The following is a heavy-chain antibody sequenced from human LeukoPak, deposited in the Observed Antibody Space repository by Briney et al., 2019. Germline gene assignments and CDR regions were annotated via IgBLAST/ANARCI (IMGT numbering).Heavy chain of an antibody. CDR1: GGSISSYY. Sequence: PSETLSLTCTVSGGSISSYYWSWIRQPPGKGLEWIGYIYTSGSTNYNPSLKSRVTISVDTSKNQFSLKLSSVTAADTAVYYCARQDHYYYMDVWGKGTTVTVSS. V-gene: IGHV4-4*09. CDR3: ARQDHYYYMDV. J-gene: IGHJ6*03. CDR2: IYTSGST.